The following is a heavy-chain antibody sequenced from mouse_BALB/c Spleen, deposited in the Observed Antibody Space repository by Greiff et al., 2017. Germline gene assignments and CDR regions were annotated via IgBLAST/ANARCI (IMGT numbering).Heavy chain of an antibody. CDR3: ARSPYGNYLKAFAY. CDR1: GYAFTNYL. CDR2: INPGSGGT. J-gene: IGHJ3*01. V-gene: IGHV1-54*01. D-gene: IGHD2-1*01. Sequence: VQLQESGAELVRPGTSVKVSCKASGYAFTNYLIEWVKQRPGQGLEWIGVINPGSGGTNYNEKFKGKATLTADKSSSTAYMQLSSLTSDDSAVYFCARSPYGNYLKAFAYWGQGTLVTVSA.